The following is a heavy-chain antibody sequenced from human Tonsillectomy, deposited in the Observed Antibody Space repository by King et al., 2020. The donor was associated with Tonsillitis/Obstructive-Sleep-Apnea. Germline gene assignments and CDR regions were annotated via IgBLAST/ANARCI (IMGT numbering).Heavy chain of an antibody. CDR1: GYTFTSYY. V-gene: IGHV1-46*01. D-gene: IGHD5-24*01. CDR3: ARDSETEGGYNENYFDY. J-gene: IGHJ4*02. CDR2: INPSGGST. Sequence: VQLVQSGAEVKKPGASVKVSCKASGYTFTSYYMHWVRQAPGQGLEWMGIINPSGGSTSYAQKFQGRVTMTRDTSTSTVYMELSSLRSEDTAVYYCARDSETEGGYNENYFDYWGQGTLVTVSS.